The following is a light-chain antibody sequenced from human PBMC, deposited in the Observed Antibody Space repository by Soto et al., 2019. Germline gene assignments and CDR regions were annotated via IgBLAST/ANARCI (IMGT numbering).Light chain of an antibody. Sequence: EVVLTQSPCTLSLSPGERATLSCRASQSVTNNYLAWYQQKPSQAPRLLIFGASSRAAGIPDRFSGSGSGTDFTLAIGRLEPEDFAVYYCQQYGRSPWTFGQGTKVDIK. V-gene: IGKV3-20*01. CDR1: QSVTNNY. CDR2: GAS. J-gene: IGKJ1*01. CDR3: QQYGRSPWT.